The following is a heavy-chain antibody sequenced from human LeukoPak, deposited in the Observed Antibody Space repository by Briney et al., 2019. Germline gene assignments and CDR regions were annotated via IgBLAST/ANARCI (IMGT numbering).Heavy chain of an antibody. CDR1: GGSISSYY. Sequence: SETLSLTCTVSGGSISSYYWSWIRQPPGKGLEWIGYTYYSGSTNYNPSLKSRVTIPVDTSKNQFSLKLSSVTAADTAVYYCARDNGSRDFDYWGQGTLVTVSS. J-gene: IGHJ4*02. D-gene: IGHD3-10*01. CDR3: ARDNGSRDFDY. CDR2: TYYSGST. V-gene: IGHV4-59*01.